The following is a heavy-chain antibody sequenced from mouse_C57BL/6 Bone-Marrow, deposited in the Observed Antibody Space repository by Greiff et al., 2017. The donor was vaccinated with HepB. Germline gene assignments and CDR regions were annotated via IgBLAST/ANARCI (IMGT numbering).Heavy chain of an antibody. CDR3: ASPYGNYWYFDV. CDR1: GYTFTSYW. Sequence: VQLQQPGAELVMPGASVKLSCKASGYTFTSYWMHWVKQRPGQGLEWIGEIDPSDSYTNYNQKFKGKSTLTVDKSSSTAYMKLSSLTSEDSAVYYCASPYGNYWYFDVWGTGTTVTVSS. V-gene: IGHV1-69*01. J-gene: IGHJ1*03. D-gene: IGHD2-1*01. CDR2: IDPSDSYT.